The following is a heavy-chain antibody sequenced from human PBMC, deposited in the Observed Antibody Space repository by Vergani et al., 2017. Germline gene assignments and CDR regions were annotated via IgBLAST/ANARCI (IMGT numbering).Heavy chain of an antibody. J-gene: IGHJ5*02. D-gene: IGHD3-3*01. CDR1: GGSISSYY. CDR2: IYYSGST. CDR3: ARLNDFWSGYSTQGGFDP. Sequence: QVQLQESGPGLVKPSETLSLTCTVSGGSISSYYWSWIRQPPGKGLEWIGYIYYSGSTNYNPSLKSRVTIAVDTSKNQFSLKLSSVTAADTAGYYCARLNDFWSGYSTQGGFDPWGQGTLVTVSS. V-gene: IGHV4-59*01.